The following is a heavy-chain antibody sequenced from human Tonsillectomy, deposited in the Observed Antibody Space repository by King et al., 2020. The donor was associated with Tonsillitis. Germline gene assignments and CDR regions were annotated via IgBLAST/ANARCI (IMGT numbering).Heavy chain of an antibody. CDR2: VYASGGT. V-gene: IGHV4-4*07. D-gene: IGHD6-13*01. J-gene: IGHJ6*02. Sequence: VQLQESGPGLVKPSETLSLTCSVSGGSISSYYWSWLRQPAGKGLEWIGRVYASGGTNYNPSLKSRVTMSVDTSKSQFSLQLTSVTAADTAVYYCARDLSSSTWYGGYHYYGMDVWGQGTTVTVSS. CDR1: GGSISSYY. CDR3: ARDLSSSTWYGGYHYYGMDV.